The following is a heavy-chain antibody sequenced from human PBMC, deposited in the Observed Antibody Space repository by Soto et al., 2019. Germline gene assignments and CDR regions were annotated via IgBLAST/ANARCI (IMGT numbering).Heavy chain of an antibody. Sequence: SETLSLTFTVSGCSISRYYWSLIRQPPGKGLEWIGYLYNAGSTIYNPSLKSRVTISVDMSQNQFSLNLNYVTAADTAVYYCARDLWGYCGTDCYPLDVWGQGTTVTVSS. CDR1: GCSISRYY. CDR3: ARDLWGYCGTDCYPLDV. D-gene: IGHD2-21*02. V-gene: IGHV4-59*01. CDR2: LYNAGST. J-gene: IGHJ6*02.